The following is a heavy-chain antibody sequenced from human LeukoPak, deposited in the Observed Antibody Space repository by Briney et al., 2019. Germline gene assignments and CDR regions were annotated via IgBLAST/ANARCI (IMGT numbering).Heavy chain of an antibody. J-gene: IGHJ5*02. CDR3: ARGSITGVPWGYNWFDP. V-gene: IGHV1-2*02. Sequence: AAVKVSCKASGYTFIGYYMHWVRQPPAQGLEWMGWINPNSGGTNYAQKFQGRVSMTRDTSISTAYMELSRLRSDDTAVYYCARGSITGVPWGYNWFDPWGQGTLVTVSS. D-gene: IGHD1-20*01. CDR1: GYTFIGYY. CDR2: INPNSGGT.